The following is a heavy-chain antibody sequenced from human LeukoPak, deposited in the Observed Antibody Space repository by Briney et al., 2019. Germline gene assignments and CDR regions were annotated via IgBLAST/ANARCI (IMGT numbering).Heavy chain of an antibody. CDR2: VSSSGST. J-gene: IGHJ4*02. CDR3: TRGGWLRFDY. CDR1: GVSIRSYY. Sequence: SETLSLTCTVSGVSIRSYYWSWIRQPPGKGLEWIGYVSSSGSTDYNPSLKSRVTMSVVTSRNQFSLNLRSVTAADTAVYYCTRGGWLRFDYWGQGILVTVSS. D-gene: IGHD5-12*01. V-gene: IGHV4-59*01.